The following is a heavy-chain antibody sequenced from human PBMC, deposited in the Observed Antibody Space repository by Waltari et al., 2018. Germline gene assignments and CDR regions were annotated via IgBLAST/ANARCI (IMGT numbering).Heavy chain of an antibody. CDR1: CGRSISSSSY. V-gene: IGHV4-39*07. CDR2: IYYSGST. CDR3: ARTPQNAFDI. J-gene: IGHJ3*02. Sequence: QLQLQESGPGLVKPTETLSLPCTVACGRSISSSSYQGWIRQPPGKGLEWIGSIYYSGSTYYNPSLKSRVTISVDTSKNQFSLKLSSVTAADTAVYYCARTPQNAFDIWGQGTMVTVSS. D-gene: IGHD1-1*01.